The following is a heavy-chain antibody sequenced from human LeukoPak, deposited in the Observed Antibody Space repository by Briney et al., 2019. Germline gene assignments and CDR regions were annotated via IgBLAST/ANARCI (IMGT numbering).Heavy chain of an antibody. D-gene: IGHD1-26*01. CDR2: ISSSSSYI. Sequence: GGSLRLSCAASGFTFSSYSMNWVRQAPGKGLEWVSSISSSSSYIYYADSVKGRFTISSDNAKNSLYLQMNSLRAEDTAVYYCAKGATSGSYYSFDIWGQGTMVTVSS. CDR3: AKGATSGSYYSFDI. CDR1: GFTFSSYS. V-gene: IGHV3-21*01. J-gene: IGHJ3*02.